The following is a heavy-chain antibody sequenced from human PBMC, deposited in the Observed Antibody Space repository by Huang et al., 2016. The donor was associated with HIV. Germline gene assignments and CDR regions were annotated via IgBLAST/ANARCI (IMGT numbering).Heavy chain of an antibody. CDR3: AKGGSAAAVLDF. D-gene: IGHD6-13*01. CDR2: ISYDAKTK. V-gene: IGHV3-30*18. CDR1: GFTFSSYG. Sequence: QVQLVESGGGVVQPGRSLRISCAASGFTFSSYGMHWVRLAPGKGLEWVAVISYDAKTKYYADSVKGRFSISRDNSKTTVYLQLNSLRLEDTAVYYCAKGGSAAAVLDFWGQGTLVTVSS. J-gene: IGHJ4*02.